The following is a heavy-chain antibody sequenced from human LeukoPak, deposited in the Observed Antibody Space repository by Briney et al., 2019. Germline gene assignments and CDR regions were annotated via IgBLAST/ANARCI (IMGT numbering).Heavy chain of an antibody. D-gene: IGHD3-22*01. CDR2: IDHSGST. Sequence: SETLSLTCAVYGGSFSGYYWSWIRQPPGKGLEWIGEIDHSGSTNYNPSLKSRVTISVDTSQNQFSLKLSSVTAADTAVYYCAQNVYDSSGYDYYYMDVWGKGTTVTVSS. CDR3: AQNVYDSSGYDYYYMDV. J-gene: IGHJ6*03. V-gene: IGHV4-34*01. CDR1: GGSFSGYY.